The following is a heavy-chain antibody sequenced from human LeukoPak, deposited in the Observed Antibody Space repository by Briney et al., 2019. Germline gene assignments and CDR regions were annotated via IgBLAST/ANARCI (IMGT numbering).Heavy chain of an antibody. J-gene: IGHJ4*02. Sequence: GGSLSLSCAASGFTFSSYAMSWVRQPPGKGLEWVSATSGSGGSTFYADFVKGRFTISRDNSKTRLYLQMNSLRAEDTAVYYCAKDVGPRDGYNFWGQGALVTVSS. V-gene: IGHV3-23*01. CDR1: GFTFSSYA. D-gene: IGHD5-24*01. CDR2: TSGSGGST. CDR3: AKDVGPRDGYNF.